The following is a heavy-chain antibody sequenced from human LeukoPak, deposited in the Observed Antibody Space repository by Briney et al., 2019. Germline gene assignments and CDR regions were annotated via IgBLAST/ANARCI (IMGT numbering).Heavy chain of an antibody. CDR3: ARDRKLEPGDYYYGMDV. CDR2: IWYDGSNK. CDR1: GFTFSSYG. V-gene: IGHV3-33*01. J-gene: IGHJ6*02. D-gene: IGHD1-1*01. Sequence: GGSLRLSCAASGFTFSSYGMHWVRQAPGKGLEWVAVIWYDGSNKYYADSVKGRFTISRDNSKNTLYLQMNGLRAEDTAVYYCARDRKLEPGDYYYGMDVWGQGTTVTVSS.